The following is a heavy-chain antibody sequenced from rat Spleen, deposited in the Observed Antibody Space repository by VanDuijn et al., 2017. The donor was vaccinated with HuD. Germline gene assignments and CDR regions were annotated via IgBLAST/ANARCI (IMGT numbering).Heavy chain of an antibody. J-gene: IGHJ4*01. V-gene: IGHV5-29*01. Sequence: EVQLVESDGGLVLSGRSLKLSCAASGFTFSDYYMAWVRQAPTTGLEWVATISYDGSRTYYRDSVKGRFTISRDNAKSTLYLQMDSLRSEDTATYYCARKGTYYGYNYYVMDAWGQGASVTVSS. CDR3: ARKGTYYGYNYYVMDA. D-gene: IGHD1-9*01. CDR2: ISYDGSRT. CDR1: GFTFSDYY.